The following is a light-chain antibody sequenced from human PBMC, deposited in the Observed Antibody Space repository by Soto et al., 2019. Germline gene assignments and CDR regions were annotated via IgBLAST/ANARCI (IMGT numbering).Light chain of an antibody. CDR1: QSVSSSY. J-gene: IGKJ1*01. CDR3: QQYGSSPWT. CDR2: GAS. V-gene: IGKV3-20*01. Sequence: IVLTQSPGTLSLSPGERATLSVRASQSVSSSYLAWYQQKPGQAPRLLIYGASSRATGIPDRFSGSGSGTDFTLTISRLEPEDFAVYYCQQYGSSPWTFGQGTKVDIK.